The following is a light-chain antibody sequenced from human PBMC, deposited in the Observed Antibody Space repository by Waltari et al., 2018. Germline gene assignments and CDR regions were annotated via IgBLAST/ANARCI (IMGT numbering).Light chain of an antibody. J-gene: IGKJ1*01. CDR3: QQSYSTLTWT. CDR1: QSISSY. V-gene: IGKV1-39*01. Sequence: DIQMTQSPSSLSASVGDRVTITCRASQSISSYLNWYQQKPGKAPTLLIYAASSLQSGGPSRFSGSGSGTEFTLTISSLQPEDFATYYCQQSYSTLTWTFGQGTKVEIK. CDR2: AAS.